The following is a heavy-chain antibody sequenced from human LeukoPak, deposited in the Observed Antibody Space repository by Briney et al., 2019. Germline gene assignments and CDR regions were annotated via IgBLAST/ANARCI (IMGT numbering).Heavy chain of an antibody. D-gene: IGHD5-12*01. J-gene: IGHJ5*02. Sequence: TGGSLRLSCAASGFTFSQYSINWVRQAPGKGLEWVSHLRYTGETFYADSAKGRFTISRDNVRNSLYLQMNSLRAEDTAMYYCARDAGNSGYGCDLWGQGTLVTVSS. CDR3: ARDAGNSGYGCDL. V-gene: IGHV3-48*01. CDR1: GFTFSQYS. CDR2: LRYTGET.